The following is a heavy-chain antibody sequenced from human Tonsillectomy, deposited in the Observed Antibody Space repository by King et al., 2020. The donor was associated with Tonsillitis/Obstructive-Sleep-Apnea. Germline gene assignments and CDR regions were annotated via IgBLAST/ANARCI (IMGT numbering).Heavy chain of an antibody. J-gene: IGHJ4*02. CDR3: ARHSSSPGATLFDY. V-gene: IGHV4-59*01. Sequence: LQLQESGPGLVKPSETLSLTCTVSGGSISSYYWSWIRQPPGKGLEWIGYIYYSVSTNYNPSLKSRVTISVDTSKNQFSLKLSSVTAADTAVYYCARHSSSPGATLFDYWGQGTLVTVSS. CDR1: GGSISSYY. D-gene: IGHD6-6*01. CDR2: IYYSVST.